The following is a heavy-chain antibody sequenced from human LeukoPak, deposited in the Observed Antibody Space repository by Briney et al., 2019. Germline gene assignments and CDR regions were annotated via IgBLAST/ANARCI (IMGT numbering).Heavy chain of an antibody. V-gene: IGHV3-7*01. D-gene: IGHD3-22*01. J-gene: IGHJ6*03. CDR1: GFTFSSYT. CDR3: ARDISYYYDSSGYRGYYYYMDV. CDR2: IKQDGSEK. Sequence: GGSLRLSCAASGFTFSSYTLNWVRQAPGKGLEWVANIKQDGSEKYYVDSVKGRFTISRDNAKNSLYLQMNSLRAEDTAVYYCARDISYYYDSSGYRGYYYYMDVWGKGTTVTISS.